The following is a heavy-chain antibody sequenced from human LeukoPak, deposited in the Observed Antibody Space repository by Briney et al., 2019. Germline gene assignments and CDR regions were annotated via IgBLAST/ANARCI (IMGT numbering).Heavy chain of an antibody. V-gene: IGHV4-59*08. CDR2: IYYSGST. J-gene: IGHJ4*02. D-gene: IGHD5-18*01. CDR3: ARSIQLWDYYFDY. CDR1: GGSISSYY. Sequence: PSETLSLTCTVSGGSISSYYWSWIRQPPGKGLEWIGYIYYSGSTNHNPSLKSRVTISVDTSKNQFSLKLSSVTAADTAVYYCARSIQLWDYYFDYWGQGTLVTVSS.